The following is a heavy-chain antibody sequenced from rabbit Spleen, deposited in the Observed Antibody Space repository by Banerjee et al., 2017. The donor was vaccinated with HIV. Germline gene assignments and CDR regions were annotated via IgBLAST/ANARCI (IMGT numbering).Heavy chain of an antibody. J-gene: IGHJ4*01. Sequence: QSLEESGGDLVKPGASLTLTCTASGFSFSYSDYMCWVRQPPGKGPEWIACIGAGVSYTTYYATWAKGRFTISKTSSTTVTLQMTSLTAADTATYFCARRDNGDGNGLDLWGPGTLVTVS. CDR3: ARRDNGDGNGLDL. CDR1: GFSFSYSDY. D-gene: IGHD2-1*01. CDR2: IGAGVSYTT. V-gene: IGHV1S40*01.